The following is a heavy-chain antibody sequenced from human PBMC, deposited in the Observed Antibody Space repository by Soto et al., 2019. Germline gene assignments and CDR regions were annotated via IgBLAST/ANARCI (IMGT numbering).Heavy chain of an antibody. CDR3: ARHSYSSGWDRGHFDY. CDR1: GGSINSSSYY. Sequence: SETLSLTCTVSGGSINSSSYYWGWIRQPPGKGLEWIGSIYYSGSTYYNPSLKSRVTISVDTSKNQFSLKLSSVTAADTAVYYCARHSYSSGWDRGHFDYWGQGTLVTVSS. V-gene: IGHV4-39*01. CDR2: IYYSGST. J-gene: IGHJ4*02. D-gene: IGHD6-19*01.